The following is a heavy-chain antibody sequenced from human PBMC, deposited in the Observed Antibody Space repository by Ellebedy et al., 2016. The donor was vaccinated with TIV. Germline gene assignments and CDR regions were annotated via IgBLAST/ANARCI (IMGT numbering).Heavy chain of an antibody. V-gene: IGHV4-34*01. CDR1: GGSFSGYY. Sequence: SETLSLXXAVYGGSFSGYYWSWIRQPPGKGLEWIGKINHSGSTNYNPSLKSRVTISVDRSKNQFSLKLSSVTAADTAVYYCARGGWLQLPDYWGQGTLVTVSS. CDR3: ARGGWLQLPDY. D-gene: IGHD5-24*01. J-gene: IGHJ4*02. CDR2: INHSGST.